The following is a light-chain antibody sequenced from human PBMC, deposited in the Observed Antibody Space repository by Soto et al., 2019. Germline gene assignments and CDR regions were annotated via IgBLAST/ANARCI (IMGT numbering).Light chain of an antibody. J-gene: IGKJ5*01. V-gene: IGKV1-33*01. Sequence: DIQMTQSPSSLSASVGDRVTITCRASQTIGRYLRWYQQKPGKAPNLLIYHASKLAKGVTSRFSGSGSGTDFSFIITSLQREDLATYYCQQYYGLPPITFGQGTRLEIK. CDR2: HAS. CDR3: QQYYGLPPIT. CDR1: QTIGRY.